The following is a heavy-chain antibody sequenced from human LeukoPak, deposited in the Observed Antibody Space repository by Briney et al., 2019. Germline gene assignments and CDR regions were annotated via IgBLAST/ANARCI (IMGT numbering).Heavy chain of an antibody. CDR3: ARGRGWLVDY. D-gene: IGHD6-19*01. CDR2: IYYSGST. J-gene: IGHJ4*02. CDR1: GGSISSSSYY. V-gene: IGHV4-39*01. Sequence: SETLSLTCTVSGGSISSSSYYWGWIRQPPGKGLEWIGSIYYSGSTYYNPSLKSRVTISVDTSKNQFSLKLSSVTAADTAVYYCARGRGWLVDYWGQGTLVTVSS.